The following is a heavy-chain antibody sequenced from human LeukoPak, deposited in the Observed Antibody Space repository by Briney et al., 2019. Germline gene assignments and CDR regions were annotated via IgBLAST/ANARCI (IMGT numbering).Heavy chain of an antibody. D-gene: IGHD3-3*01. V-gene: IGHV3-30*03. Sequence: GGSLRLSCAASGFTFSSYWMSWVRQAPGKGLEWVAVISYDGSNKYYADSVKGRFTISRDNSKNTLYLQMNSLRAEDTAVYYCARDLLPTIFGVVTQDYWGQGTLVTVSS. CDR3: ARDLLPTIFGVVTQDY. J-gene: IGHJ4*02. CDR2: ISYDGSNK. CDR1: GFTFSSYW.